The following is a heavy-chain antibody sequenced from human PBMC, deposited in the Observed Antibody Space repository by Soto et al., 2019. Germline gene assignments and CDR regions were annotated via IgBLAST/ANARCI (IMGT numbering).Heavy chain of an antibody. J-gene: IGHJ4*02. V-gene: IGHV3-30*18. D-gene: IGHD3-16*01. CDR3: AKVDVGY. CDR1: GFTFSSYG. CDR2: ISYDGSNK. Sequence: QVPLVESGGGGAQPGRALRLSCAASGFTFSSYGMHWVRQAPGKGLEWVAVISYDGSNKYYADSVKGRFTISRDNSKNTMYLQMNSLRAEDTAVYYGAKVDVGYLGQGTLVTVSS.